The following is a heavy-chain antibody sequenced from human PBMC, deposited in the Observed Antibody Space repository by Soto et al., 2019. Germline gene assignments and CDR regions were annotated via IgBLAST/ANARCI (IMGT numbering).Heavy chain of an antibody. Sequence: PSETLSLTCTVSGGSISSGGYYWSWIRQHPGKGLEWIGYIYYSGSTYYNPSLKSRVTISVDTSKNQFSLKLSSVTAADTAVYYCARTLVVTAHAFDYWGQGTLVTVSS. J-gene: IGHJ4*02. CDR1: GGSISSGGYY. V-gene: IGHV4-31*03. D-gene: IGHD2-21*02. CDR2: IYYSGST. CDR3: ARTLVVTAHAFDY.